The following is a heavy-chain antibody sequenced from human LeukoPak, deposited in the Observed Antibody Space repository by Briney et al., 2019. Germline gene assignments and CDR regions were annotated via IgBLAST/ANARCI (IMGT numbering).Heavy chain of an antibody. CDR2: ISYSGTT. CDR1: GGSISSFY. D-gene: IGHD5/OR15-5a*01. V-gene: IGHV4-59*01. J-gene: IGHJ3*02. CDR3: ARDKGLPQAFDI. Sequence: PSETLSLTCTVSGGSISSFYWSWIRQPPEKGLEYIGYISYSGTTSYNPSLKSRVTISVDTSKNQFSLKLTSVTAADTAVYYCARDKGLPQAFDIWGQGTMVTVSS.